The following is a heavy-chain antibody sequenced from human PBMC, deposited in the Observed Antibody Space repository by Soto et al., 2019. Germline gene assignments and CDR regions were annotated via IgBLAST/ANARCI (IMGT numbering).Heavy chain of an antibody. CDR3: ARENSGLLRAAFDT. CDR1: GYTFTSYA. D-gene: IGHD3-10*01. Sequence: QVQLVQSGAEVKKPGASVKFSCKASGYTFTSYAMHWVRQAPGQRLEWMGWINAGNGNTKYSQKFQGRVTITRDTAGSTANMELSSLNLEDTAVYYCARENSGLLRAAFDTGGKGTMVTFSS. CDR2: INAGNGNT. V-gene: IGHV1-3*01. J-gene: IGHJ3*02.